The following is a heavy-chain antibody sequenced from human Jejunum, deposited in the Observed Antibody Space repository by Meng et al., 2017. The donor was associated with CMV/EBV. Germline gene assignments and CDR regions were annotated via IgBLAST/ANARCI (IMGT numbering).Heavy chain of an antibody. Sequence: QVQLQVSGPGLVKPSETLSLTCTVSGGSISDYYWSWIRQPAGKGLEWIGRIYSNGATNYNPSLKSRVTMSVDTSKNQFSLKLSSVTAADTAVYFCARDMHREVVIQDYWGQGTLVTVSS. V-gene: IGHV4-4*07. CDR2: IYSNGAT. CDR1: GGSISDYY. CDR3: ARDMHREVVIQDY. J-gene: IGHJ4*02. D-gene: IGHD3-10*01.